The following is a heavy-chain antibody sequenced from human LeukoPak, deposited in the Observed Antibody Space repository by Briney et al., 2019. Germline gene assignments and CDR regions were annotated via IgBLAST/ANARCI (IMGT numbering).Heavy chain of an antibody. J-gene: IGHJ3*02. V-gene: IGHV4-61*02. CDR2: IYSSGST. D-gene: IGHD2-21*02. CDR3: ARRRGRSIVVVTAIRAFDI. Sequence: ASETLSLTCTVSGGSVSSGSYSWSWIRQPAGKGLEWIGRIYSSGSTNYNPSLKSRVTISVDTSKNQFSLKLSSVTAADTAVYYCARRRGRSIVVVTAIRAFDIWGQGTMVTVSS. CDR1: GGSVSSGSYS.